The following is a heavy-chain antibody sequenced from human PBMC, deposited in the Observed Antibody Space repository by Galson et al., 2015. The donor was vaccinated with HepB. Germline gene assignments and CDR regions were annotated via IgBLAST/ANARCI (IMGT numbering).Heavy chain of an antibody. CDR1: GFTFSTYG. CDR3: ARAGDYAYYGMDV. CDR2: IWYEGSNK. V-gene: IGHV3-33*01. D-gene: IGHD4-17*01. Sequence: SLRLSCAASGFTFSTYGMHWVRQAPGKGLEWVSLIWYEGSNKYYADSVKGRFTISRDNSKNTLYLQMNSLRAEDTGVYYCARAGDYAYYGMDVWGQGTTVTVSS. J-gene: IGHJ6*02.